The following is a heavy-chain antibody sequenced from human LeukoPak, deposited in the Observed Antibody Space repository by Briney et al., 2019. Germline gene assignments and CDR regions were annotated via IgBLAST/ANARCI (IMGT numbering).Heavy chain of an antibody. CDR3: AAGIDVDIVATGWFDP. CDR2: IVVGSGNT. V-gene: IGHV1-58*02. Sequence: GASVKVSCKASGFTFTSSAMQWVRQARGQRLEWIGWIVVGSGNTNYAQKFQERVTITRDMSTSTAYMELSSLRPEDTAVYYCAAGIDVDIVATGWFDPWGQGTLVTVSS. J-gene: IGHJ5*02. D-gene: IGHD5-12*01. CDR1: GFTFTSSA.